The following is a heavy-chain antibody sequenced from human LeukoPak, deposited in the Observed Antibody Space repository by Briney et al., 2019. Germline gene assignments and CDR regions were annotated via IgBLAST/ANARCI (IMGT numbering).Heavy chain of an antibody. J-gene: IGHJ1*01. CDR2: IQHDGNVK. V-gene: IGHV3-7*01. D-gene: IGHD2-15*01. CDR3: GNQCSGGTCPEH. CDR1: GFSISRYW. Sequence: GGSLRLSCAASGFSISRYWMTWVRQAPGKGLEWVGNIQHDGNVKHYVDSVRGRFTISRDNAKNSVYMRMNSLRAEDSAVYFCGNQCSGGTCPEHWGQGTQVTVSS.